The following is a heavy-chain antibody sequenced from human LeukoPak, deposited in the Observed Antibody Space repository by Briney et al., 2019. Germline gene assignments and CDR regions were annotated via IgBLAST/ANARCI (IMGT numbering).Heavy chain of an antibody. J-gene: IGHJ5*01. CDR1: GYSISSGYY. CDR2: IHHGGTT. Sequence: SETLSLTCTVSGYSISSGYYWGWIRQPPGKGLEWIGSIHHGGTTYYNPSLKSRVTISVDTSKNQFSLKLSSVTAADTAVYYCARDPHRSGWFDYWGQGTLVTVSS. V-gene: IGHV4-38-2*02. CDR3: ARDPHRSGWFDY. D-gene: IGHD6-19*01.